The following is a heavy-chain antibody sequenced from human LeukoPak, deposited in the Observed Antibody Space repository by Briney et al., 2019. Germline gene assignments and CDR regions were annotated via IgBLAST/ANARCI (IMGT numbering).Heavy chain of an antibody. CDR3: AKAKRQWLVQVDY. D-gene: IGHD6-19*01. V-gene: IGHV3-23*01. CDR2: ISGSGGST. J-gene: IGHJ4*02. CDR1: GSTFSSYA. Sequence: GGSLRLSCAAYGSTFSSYAMSWVRQAPGKGLEWVSAISGSGGSTYYADSVKGRFTISRDNSKNTLYLQMNSLRAEDTAVYYCAKAKRQWLVQVDYWGQGTLVTVSS.